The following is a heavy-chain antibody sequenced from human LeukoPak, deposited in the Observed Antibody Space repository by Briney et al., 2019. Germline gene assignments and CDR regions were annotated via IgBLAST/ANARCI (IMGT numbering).Heavy chain of an antibody. J-gene: IGHJ4*02. Sequence: GRSLRLTCAASGFTLSSYGMHWVSQAPGRGLEWVAVIWYDGSDKYYADSVMGRFTISRDNSKNTLYLQMNSLRPDDTAVYYCAKGPAYNTAEGYFDYWGQGTLVTVSS. V-gene: IGHV3-33*06. CDR3: AKGPAYNTAEGYFDY. D-gene: IGHD5-18*01. CDR1: GFTLSSYG. CDR2: IWYDGSDK.